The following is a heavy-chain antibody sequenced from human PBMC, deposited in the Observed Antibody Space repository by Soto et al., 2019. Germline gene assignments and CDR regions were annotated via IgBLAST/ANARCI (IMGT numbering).Heavy chain of an antibody. V-gene: IGHV1-69*13. D-gene: IGHD2-2*01. CDR3: ARSCSSTSCYTYYYGMDV. CDR2: IIPIFGTA. CDR1: GGTFSSYA. Sequence: SVKVSCKASGGTFSSYAISWVRQAPGRGLEWMGGIIPIFGTANYAQKFQGRVTITADESTSTAYMELSSLRSEDTAVYYCARSCSSTSCYTYYYGMDVWGQGTTVTVSS. J-gene: IGHJ6*02.